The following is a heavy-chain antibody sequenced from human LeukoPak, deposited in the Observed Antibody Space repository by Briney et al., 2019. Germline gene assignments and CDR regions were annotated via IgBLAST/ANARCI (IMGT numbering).Heavy chain of an antibody. Sequence: ASVTVSCKTSGYTFTNFNIHWVRQAPGQGLEWMGTINPGGGGTACAQKFQGRVTVSSDTSTSTVYMELSGLTSEDTVMYYCSRGNLFDWGQGTLVTVSS. CDR2: INPGGGGT. CDR3: SRGNLFD. J-gene: IGHJ4*02. CDR1: GYTFTNFN. V-gene: IGHV1-46*01. D-gene: IGHD1-7*01.